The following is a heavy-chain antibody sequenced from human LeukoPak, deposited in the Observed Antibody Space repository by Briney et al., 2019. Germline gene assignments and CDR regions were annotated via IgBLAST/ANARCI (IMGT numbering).Heavy chain of an antibody. Sequence: GGSLRLSCAASGFTFSSYAMSWVRQAPGKGLEWVSAISGSGGSTYYADSVKGRFTISRDNSKNTLYLQMNSLRAEDTAVYYCAKRPPYEIPKQYYFDYWGQGTLVTVSS. CDR2: ISGSGGST. CDR3: AKRPPYEIPKQYYFDY. J-gene: IGHJ4*02. V-gene: IGHV3-23*01. CDR1: GFTFSSYA. D-gene: IGHD5-12*01.